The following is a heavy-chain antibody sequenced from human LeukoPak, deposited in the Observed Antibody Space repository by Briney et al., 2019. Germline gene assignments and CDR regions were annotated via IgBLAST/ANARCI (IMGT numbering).Heavy chain of an antibody. J-gene: IGHJ6*03. CDR1: GYTFTGYY. V-gene: IGHV1-2*06. CDR3: ARARGYSGYDYNYYYYMDV. D-gene: IGHD5-12*01. Sequence: GASVKVSCKASGYTFTGYYMHWVRQAPGQGLEWMGRINSNSGGTNYAQKFQGRVTMTRDTSISTAYMELSRLRSDDTAVYYCARARGYSGYDYNYYYYMDVWGKGTTVTVS. CDR2: INSNSGGT.